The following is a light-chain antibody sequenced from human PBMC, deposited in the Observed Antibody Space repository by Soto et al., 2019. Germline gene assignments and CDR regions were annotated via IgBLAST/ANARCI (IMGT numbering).Light chain of an antibody. CDR2: ATS. CDR3: QKYDSSHLT. V-gene: IGKV3-20*01. J-gene: IGKJ4*01. CDR1: QKVISSY. Sequence: ENVLTQSPGTLSLSPGERATLSCRASQKVISSYLAWYQQKPGQAPSLLVYATSSRAAGIPDRFSGSGSGTDFTVTISRLEPEDFAVYYCQKYDSSHLTFGGGTKVEIK.